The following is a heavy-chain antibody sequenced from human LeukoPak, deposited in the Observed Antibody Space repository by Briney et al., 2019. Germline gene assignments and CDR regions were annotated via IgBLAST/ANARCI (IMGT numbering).Heavy chain of an antibody. CDR3: ARVYYYDRSGYPLRFDY. CDR1: GYTFTSYD. J-gene: IGHJ4*02. Sequence: ASVKVSCKASGYTFTSYDINWVRQATGQGLEWMGWMNPNSGNTGYAQKFQGRVTMTRNTSITTAYMELSSLRSEDTAVYYCARVYYYDRSGYPLRFDYWGQGTLVTVSS. D-gene: IGHD3-22*01. CDR2: MNPNSGNT. V-gene: IGHV1-8*01.